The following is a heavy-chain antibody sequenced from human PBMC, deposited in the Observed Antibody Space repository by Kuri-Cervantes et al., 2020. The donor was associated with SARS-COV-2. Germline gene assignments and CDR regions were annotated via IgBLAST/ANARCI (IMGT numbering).Heavy chain of an antibody. Sequence: ASVKVSCKASGYTFTSYDINWVRQATGQGLEWMGWINPNSGGTDYAQKFQGWVTMTRDTSISTAYMELSRLRSDDTAVYYCARDRGSSGWSWVYYYYGMDVWGQGTTVTVSS. V-gene: IGHV1-2*04. CDR3: ARDRGSSGWSWVYYYYGMDV. CDR2: INPNSGGT. D-gene: IGHD6-19*01. CDR1: GYTFTSYD. J-gene: IGHJ6*02.